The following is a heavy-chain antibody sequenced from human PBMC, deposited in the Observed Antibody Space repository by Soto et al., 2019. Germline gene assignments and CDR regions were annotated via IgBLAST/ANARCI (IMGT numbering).Heavy chain of an antibody. CDR3: ARRGYSGYEIDY. CDR2: INSNGGST. Sequence: EVQLVESGGGLVQPGGSLRLSCAASGFTFSSYAMHWVRQAPGKGLEYVSDINSNGGSTYYANSVKGRFTISRDNSKNTLYLQMASLRAEDMAVYYCARRGYSGYEIDYWGQGTLVTVSS. V-gene: IGHV3-64*01. CDR1: GFTFSSYA. D-gene: IGHD5-12*01. J-gene: IGHJ4*02.